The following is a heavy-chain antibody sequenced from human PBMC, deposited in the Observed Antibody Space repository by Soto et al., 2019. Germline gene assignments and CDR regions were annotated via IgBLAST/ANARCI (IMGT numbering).Heavy chain of an antibody. Sequence: EVQLVESGGGLVQPGGSLRLSCAASGFTFSSYSMNWVRLAPGRGLDYVSAINPSGSRTYYADSVKGRFTISRDNSKNTLYLQMNSLRAEDTAIYYCAKTPRGGDYGDWYFDLWGRGTLVTVSS. D-gene: IGHD4-17*01. CDR3: AKTPRGGDYGDWYFDL. CDR2: INPSGSRT. CDR1: GFTFSSYS. J-gene: IGHJ2*01. V-gene: IGHV3-23*04.